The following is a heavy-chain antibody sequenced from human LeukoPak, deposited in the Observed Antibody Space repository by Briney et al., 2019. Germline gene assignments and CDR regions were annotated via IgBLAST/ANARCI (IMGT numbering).Heavy chain of an antibody. CDR1: GGTFRSYA. Sequence: SVKVSCKASGGTFRSYAISWVRQAPGQGLEWMGGIIPIFGTANYAQKFQGRVTITADESTSTAYMELSSLRSEDTAVYYCARVPDYYDSSGQDYWGQGTLVTVSS. J-gene: IGHJ4*02. D-gene: IGHD3-22*01. CDR3: ARVPDYYDSSGQDY. V-gene: IGHV1-69*13. CDR2: IIPIFGTA.